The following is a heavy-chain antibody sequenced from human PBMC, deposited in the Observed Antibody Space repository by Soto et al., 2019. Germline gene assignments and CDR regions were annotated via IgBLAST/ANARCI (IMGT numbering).Heavy chain of an antibody. J-gene: IGHJ4*02. V-gene: IGHV4-38-2*02. CDR3: ARDGPAFSGSYYLY. CDR1: GYSISSGYY. D-gene: IGHD1-26*01. CDR2: IYHSGST. Sequence: SETLSLTCAVSGYSISSGYYWGWIRQPPGKGLEWIGSIYHSGSTYYNPSLKSRVTISVDTSKNQFSLKLSSVTAADTAVYYCARDGPAFSGSYYLYWGQGTLVTVSS.